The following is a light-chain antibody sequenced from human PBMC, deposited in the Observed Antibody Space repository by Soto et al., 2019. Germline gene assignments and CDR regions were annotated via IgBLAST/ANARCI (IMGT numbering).Light chain of an antibody. V-gene: IGKV3-11*01. CDR1: QSVSSY. Sequence: EIVLTQSPATLSLSPGERATLSCRASQSVSSYLAWYQQKPGQAPRLLIYDASNRATGIPARFSGSGSGIDFTLTISSLEPEDFAVYYCQQRSNGFTFGPGTKVHIK. CDR3: QQRSNGFT. J-gene: IGKJ3*01. CDR2: DAS.